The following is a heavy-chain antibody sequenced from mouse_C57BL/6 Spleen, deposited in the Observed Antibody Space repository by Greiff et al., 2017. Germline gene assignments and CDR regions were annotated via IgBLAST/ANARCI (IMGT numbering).Heavy chain of an antibody. J-gene: IGHJ2*01. V-gene: IGHV1-69*01. D-gene: IGHD3-3*01. Sequence: QVQLQQPGAELVMPGASVKLSCKASGYTFTSYWMHWVKQRPGQGLEWIGEIDPSVSYTNYNQKFKGKSTLTVDKSSSTAYMQLSSLTSEDSAVYYCARAGTDYFDYWGQGTTLTVSS. CDR1: GYTFTSYW. CDR3: ARAGTDYFDY. CDR2: IDPSVSYT.